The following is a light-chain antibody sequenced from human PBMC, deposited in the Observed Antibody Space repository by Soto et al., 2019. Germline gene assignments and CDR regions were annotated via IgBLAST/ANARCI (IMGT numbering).Light chain of an antibody. Sequence: QSALTQPASVSGSPGQSITISCTGTSSDVGGYNYVSWYQQHPGKAPKPMIYDVSNRPSGVSNRFSGSKSGNTASLTISGLQAEDEADYYCSSYTSSSTNYVFGTGTKLTVL. V-gene: IGLV2-14*01. J-gene: IGLJ1*01. CDR3: SSYTSSSTNYV. CDR2: DVS. CDR1: SSDVGGYNY.